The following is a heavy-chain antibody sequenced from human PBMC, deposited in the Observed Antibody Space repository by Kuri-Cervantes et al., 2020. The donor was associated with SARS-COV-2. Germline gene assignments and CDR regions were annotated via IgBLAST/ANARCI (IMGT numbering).Heavy chain of an antibody. J-gene: IGHJ4*02. CDR1: GFTFSNAW. D-gene: IGHD1-20*01. V-gene: IGHV3-15*01. CDR2: IKSKTDGGTT. Sequence: GGSLRLSCAASGFTFSNAWMSWVRQAPGKGLEWVGRIKSKTDGGTTDYAAPVKGRFTISRDDSKNTLYLQMNSPKTEDTAVYYCTTSITGTPFDYWGQGTLVTVSS. CDR3: TTSITGTPFDY.